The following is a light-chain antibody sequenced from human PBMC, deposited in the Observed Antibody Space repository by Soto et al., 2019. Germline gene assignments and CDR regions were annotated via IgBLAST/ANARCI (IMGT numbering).Light chain of an antibody. V-gene: IGKV1-39*01. Sequence: DIQMTQSPSSLSASVGERVTITCRASQSISSYLNWYQQKPGKAPKLLIYAASSLQSGVPSRFSGSGSLTDFTLTISSLQPEDFATYYCQQSYSTPRTFGGGTKVEIK. CDR3: QQSYSTPRT. CDR2: AAS. J-gene: IGKJ4*01. CDR1: QSISSY.